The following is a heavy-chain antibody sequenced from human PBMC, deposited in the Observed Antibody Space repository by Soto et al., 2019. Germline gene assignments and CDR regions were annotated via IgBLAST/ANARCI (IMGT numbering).Heavy chain of an antibody. D-gene: IGHD6-19*01. J-gene: IGHJ6*02. CDR1: GFTFSSYA. CDR3: ARAVAGTMNYYYYGMDV. Sequence: PGRSLRLSCAASGFTFSSYAMHGVRQAPGKGLEWVAVISYDGSNKYYADSVKGRFTISRDNSKNTLYLQMNSLRAEDTAVYYCARAVAGTMNYYYYGMDVWGQGTTVTVSS. V-gene: IGHV3-30-3*01. CDR2: ISYDGSNK.